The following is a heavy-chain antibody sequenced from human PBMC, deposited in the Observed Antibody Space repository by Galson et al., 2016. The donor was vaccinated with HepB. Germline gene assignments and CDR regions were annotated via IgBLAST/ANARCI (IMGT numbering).Heavy chain of an antibody. V-gene: IGHV1-46*01. CDR3: ARGEWGYGDSYYFDY. CDR2: INPSGGST. CDR1: GYTFTSYY. D-gene: IGHD4-17*01. J-gene: IGHJ4*02. Sequence: SVKVSCKASGYTFTSYYMHWVRQAPGQGLEWMGIINPSGGSTRYAQKFQGRVTMTRDTSTSTVYMELSSLSSEDTAVDYCARGEWGYGDSYYFDYWGQGTLVTVSS.